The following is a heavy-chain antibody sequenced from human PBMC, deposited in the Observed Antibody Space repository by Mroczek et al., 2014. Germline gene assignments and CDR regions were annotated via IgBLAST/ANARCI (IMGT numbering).Heavy chain of an antibody. D-gene: IGHD2-2*01. CDR3: ARGREVVPAAMGY. CDR1: GGTFSSYA. CDR2: IIPILGIA. Sequence: GGKKPGSSVKVSCKASGGTFSSYAISWVRQAPGRGLEWMGRIIPILGIANYAQKFQGRVTITADKSTSTAYMELSSLRSEDTAVYNCARGREVVPAAMGYWGQGTLVTVSS. V-gene: IGHV1-69*04. J-gene: IGHJ4*02.